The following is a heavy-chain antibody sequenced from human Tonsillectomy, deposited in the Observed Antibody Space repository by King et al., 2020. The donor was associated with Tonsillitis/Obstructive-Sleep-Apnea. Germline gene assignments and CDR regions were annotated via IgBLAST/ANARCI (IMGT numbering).Heavy chain of an antibody. J-gene: IGHJ6*03. D-gene: IGHD4-17*01. CDR1: GFTFSNAW. Sequence: QLVQSGGGLVKPGGSLRLSCAASGFTFSNAWMSWVRQAPGKGLEWVGRIKSKTDGGTTDYAAPVKGRFTISRDDSKNTLYLQMNSLKTEDTAVYYCTTDQKATVTTLRYYYYYMDVWGKGTTDTVAS. CDR3: TTDQKATVTTLRYYYYYMDV. CDR2: IKSKTDGGTT. V-gene: IGHV3-15*01.